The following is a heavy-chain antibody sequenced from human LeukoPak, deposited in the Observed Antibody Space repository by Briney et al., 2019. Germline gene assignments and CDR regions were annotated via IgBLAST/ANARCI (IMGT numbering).Heavy chain of an antibody. D-gene: IGHD6-19*01. CDR3: ARSGSSSDSDY. CDR2: IYPGGSDT. CDR1: GYSFTKYW. V-gene: IGHV5-51*01. J-gene: IGHJ4*02. Sequence: GESLKISCKSSGYSFTKYWIGWVRQMPGKGLEWMGIIYPGGSDTRYSPSFQGQVTISADKSISTAYLQWSSLKASDTAMYYCARSGSSSDSDYWGQGTLVTVSS.